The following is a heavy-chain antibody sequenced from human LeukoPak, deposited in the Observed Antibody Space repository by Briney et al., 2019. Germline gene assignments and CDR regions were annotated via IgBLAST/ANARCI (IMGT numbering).Heavy chain of an antibody. CDR1: GFTFSSYS. Sequence: TGGSLRLSCAASGFTFSSYSMNWVRQAPGKGLEWVSYISTSSTTIYYADSVKGRFTISRDNAKNSLYLQMNSLRAEDMAVYYCARDTYSSSSAVDYWGQGTLVTVSS. D-gene: IGHD6-6*01. CDR3: ARDTYSSSSAVDY. CDR2: ISTSSTTI. J-gene: IGHJ4*02. V-gene: IGHV3-48*04.